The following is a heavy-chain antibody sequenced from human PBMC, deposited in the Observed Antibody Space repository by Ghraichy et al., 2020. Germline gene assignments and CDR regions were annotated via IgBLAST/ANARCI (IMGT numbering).Heavy chain of an antibody. CDR1: GFTFSSYS. Sequence: GGSLRLSCAASGFTFSSYSMNWVRQAPGKGLEWVSYISSSSSTIYYADSVKGRFTISRDNAKNSLYLQMNSLRDEDTAVYYCARLRSGSSNYYYYGMDVWGQGTTVTVSS. D-gene: IGHD1-26*01. CDR2: ISSSSSTI. J-gene: IGHJ6*02. V-gene: IGHV3-48*02. CDR3: ARLRSGSSNYYYYGMDV.